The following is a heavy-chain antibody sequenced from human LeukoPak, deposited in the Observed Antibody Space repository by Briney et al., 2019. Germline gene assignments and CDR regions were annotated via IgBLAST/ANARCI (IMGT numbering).Heavy chain of an antibody. D-gene: IGHD7-27*01. Sequence: ASVKVSCKASGCTFTGHYMHWVRQAPGQGLEWMGWIKPDTGVTYYAQNFQGRFTMTTDTSISTVYMELSSLRSDDTAVYYCARDNNWGPDYWGQGTLVTVSS. J-gene: IGHJ4*02. V-gene: IGHV1-2*02. CDR3: ARDNNWGPDY. CDR1: GCTFTGHY. CDR2: IKPDTGVT.